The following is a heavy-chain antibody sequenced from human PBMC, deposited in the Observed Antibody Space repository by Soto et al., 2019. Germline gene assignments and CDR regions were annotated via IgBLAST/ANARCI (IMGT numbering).Heavy chain of an antibody. D-gene: IGHD1-1*01. Sequence: GGSLRLSCAASGFTLGKYWMHWVRQAPGKGLVWVSRINDYGTTINYAESVEGRFIISRDDAKSEVYLQMNNLRAEDSAVYYCARGGLEPFDYWGQGALVTGSS. CDR2: INDYGTTI. J-gene: IGHJ4*02. V-gene: IGHV3-74*01. CDR3: ARGGLEPFDY. CDR1: GFTLGKYW.